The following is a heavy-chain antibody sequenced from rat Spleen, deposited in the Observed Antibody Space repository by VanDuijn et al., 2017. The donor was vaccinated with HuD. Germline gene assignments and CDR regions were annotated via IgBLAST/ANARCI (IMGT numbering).Heavy chain of an antibody. CDR3: TRGYDGTYYYVNWFAY. J-gene: IGHJ3*01. V-gene: IGHV5-46*01. CDR2: ISTSGGST. CDR1: GFTFSSFT. D-gene: IGHD1-12*02. Sequence: EVQLVESGGGLVQPGRSMKLSCAASGFTFSSFTMAWVRQAPTKGLEWVATISTSGGSTYYRDSVKGRFTISRDNAKSTLYLQMNSLRSEDTATYYCTRGYDGTYYYVNWFAYWGQGTLVTVSS.